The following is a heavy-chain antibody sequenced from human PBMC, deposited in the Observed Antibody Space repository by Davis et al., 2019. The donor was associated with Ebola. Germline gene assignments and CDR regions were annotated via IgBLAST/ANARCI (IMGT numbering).Heavy chain of an antibody. D-gene: IGHD3-3*01. CDR2: ISAYNGNT. Sequence: ASVKVSCKASGYTFTSYGISWVRQAPGQGLEWMGWISAYNGNTNYAQKLQGRVTMTTDTSTSTAYMELRSLRSDDTAVYYCARAQYYDFWSGQRYYYYGMDVWGQGTTVTVSS. CDR3: ARAQYYDFWSGQRYYYYGMDV. V-gene: IGHV1-18*01. CDR1: GYTFTSYG. J-gene: IGHJ6*02.